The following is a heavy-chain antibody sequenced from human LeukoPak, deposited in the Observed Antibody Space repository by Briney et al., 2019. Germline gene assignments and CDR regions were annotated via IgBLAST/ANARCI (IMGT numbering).Heavy chain of an antibody. CDR3: ARGIDSASRPLGTFEI. CDR1: GYTFTSYG. CDR2: ISAYNGNT. Sequence: ASVKVSCKASGYTFTSYGITWVRQAPGQGLEWVGWISAYNGNTNYEQKLQGGVTMTRDTSTSTVYMELRSLRSDDTAVYYCARGIDSASRPLGTFEIWGQGTMVTVSS. D-gene: IGHD1-26*01. V-gene: IGHV1-18*04. J-gene: IGHJ3*02.